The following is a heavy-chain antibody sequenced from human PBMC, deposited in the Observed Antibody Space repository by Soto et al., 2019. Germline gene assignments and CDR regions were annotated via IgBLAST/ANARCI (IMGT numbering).Heavy chain of an antibody. CDR1: GGSISSYY. D-gene: IGHD3-22*01. Sequence: SETLSLTCTVSGGSISSYYWSWIRQPPGKGLEWIGYIYYSGSTNYNPSLKSRVTISVDTSKNQFSLKLSSVTAADTAVYYCARATIDYYDSSGYFDYWGQGTLVTVSS. CDR3: ARATIDYYDSSGYFDY. CDR2: IYYSGST. V-gene: IGHV4-59*01. J-gene: IGHJ4*02.